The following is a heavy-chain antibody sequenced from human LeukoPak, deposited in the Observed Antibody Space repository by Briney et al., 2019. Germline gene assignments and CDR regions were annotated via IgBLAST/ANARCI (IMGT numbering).Heavy chain of an antibody. Sequence: SVKVSCKASGGTFSSYAISWVRQAPGQGLEWMGGIIPIFGTANYAQKFQGRVTITADESTSTAYMELSSLRSEDTAVYYCARARDSSSWYFPLDYYYYMDVWGKGTTVTVSS. CDR3: ARARDSSSWYFPLDYYYYMDV. CDR2: IIPIFGTA. V-gene: IGHV1-69*13. J-gene: IGHJ6*03. D-gene: IGHD6-13*01. CDR1: GGTFSSYA.